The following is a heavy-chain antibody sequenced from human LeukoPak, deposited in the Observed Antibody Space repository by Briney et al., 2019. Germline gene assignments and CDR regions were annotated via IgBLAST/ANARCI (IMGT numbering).Heavy chain of an antibody. V-gene: IGHV1-8*01. CDR1: GYTFTSYD. CDR3: ARVPRGYYDSSGYYYYFDY. CDR2: MNPNSGNT. D-gene: IGHD3-22*01. Sequence: ASVKVSCKASGYTFTSYDINWVRQATGQGLEWMGWMNPNSGNTGYAQKFQGRVTMTRNTSISTAYMELSSLRSEDTAVYYCARVPRGYYDSSGYYYYFDYWGQGTLVTVSS. J-gene: IGHJ4*02.